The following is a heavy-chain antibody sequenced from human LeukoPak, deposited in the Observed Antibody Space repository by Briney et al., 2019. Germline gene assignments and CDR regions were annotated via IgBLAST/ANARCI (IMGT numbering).Heavy chain of an antibody. CDR3: ARGIAARRYFDY. CDR1: GGSLSGYY. D-gene: IGHD6-6*01. V-gene: IGHV4-34*01. J-gene: IGHJ4*02. Sequence: TSETLSLTCAVSGGSLSGYYWTWIRQPPGKGLEWIGSIYYSGSTYYNPSLKSRVTISVDTSKNQFSLKLSSVTAADTAVYYCARGIAARRYFDYWGQGTLVTVSS. CDR2: IYYSGST.